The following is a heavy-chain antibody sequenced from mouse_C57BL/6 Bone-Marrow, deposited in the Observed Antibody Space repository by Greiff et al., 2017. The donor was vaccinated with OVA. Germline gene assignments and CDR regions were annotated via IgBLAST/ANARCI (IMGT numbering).Heavy chain of an antibody. CDR2: INPNNGGT. CDR3: ARRYYYGSSDFDY. V-gene: IGHV1-22*01. CDR1: GYTFTDYN. D-gene: IGHD1-1*01. J-gene: IGHJ2*01. Sequence: VQLKQSGPELVKPGASVKMSCKASGYTFTDYNMHWVKQSHGKSLEWIGYINPNNGGTSYNQKFKGKATLTVNKSSSTAYMELRSLTSEDSAVYYCARRYYYGSSDFDYWGQGTTLTVSS.